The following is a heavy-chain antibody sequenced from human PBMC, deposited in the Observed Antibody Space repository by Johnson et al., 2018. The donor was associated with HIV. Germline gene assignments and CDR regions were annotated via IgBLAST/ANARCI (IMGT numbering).Heavy chain of an antibody. D-gene: IGHD3-22*01. V-gene: IGHV3-33*06. Sequence: QMLLVESGGGVVQPGGSLRLSCAASGFTFRNYGIHWVRQAPGKGLEWVAVIWYDGSNKYYADSVKGRFTISRDNSKNTLYLQMNSLRVEDTAVYYCAKGDDYYDSSGYYRQGAFDIWGQGTMVTVSS. J-gene: IGHJ3*02. CDR2: IWYDGSNK. CDR3: AKGDDYYDSSGYYRQGAFDI. CDR1: GFTFRNYG.